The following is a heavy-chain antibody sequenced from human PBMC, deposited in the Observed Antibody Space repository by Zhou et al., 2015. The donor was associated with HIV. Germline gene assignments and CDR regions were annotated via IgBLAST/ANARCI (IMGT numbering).Heavy chain of an antibody. CDR2: IIPIFGTT. CDR3: ARASGYCSGDTCYYWFDP. D-gene: IGHD2-15*01. V-gene: IGHV1-69*06. Sequence: QVLLVQSGAEVKKPGASVKVSCKTSGYAFTYYAISWVRQAPGQGLEWMGAIIPIFGTTHYAQKFQDRVTITADKSTNTAYMELSSLTSEDTAVYYCARASGYCSGDTCYYWFDPWGQGTRVTVSS. J-gene: IGHJ5*02. CDR1: GYAFTYYA.